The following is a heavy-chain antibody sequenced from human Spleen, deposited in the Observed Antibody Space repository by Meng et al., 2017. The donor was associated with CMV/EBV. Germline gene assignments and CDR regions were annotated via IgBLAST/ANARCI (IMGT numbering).Heavy chain of an antibody. Sequence: SVKVSCKASGGTFSDYAISWVRQAPGQGLEWMGGIIPILRVPHYAQKFQDIVTITADLSTSTAYVELNSLRSEDTAVYYCARSAQLHGFDYWGQGTLVTVS. D-gene: IGHD2-2*01. J-gene: IGHJ4*01. CDR1: GGTFSDYA. CDR3: ARSAQLHGFDY. CDR2: IIPILRVP. V-gene: IGHV1-69*10.